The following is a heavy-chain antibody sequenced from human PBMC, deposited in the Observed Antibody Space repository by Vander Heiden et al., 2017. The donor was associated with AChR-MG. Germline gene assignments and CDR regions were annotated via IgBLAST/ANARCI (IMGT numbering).Heavy chain of an antibody. V-gene: IGHV2-5*04. CDR2: VYWNGDH. Sequence: QITLKESGPTLAKPTQTLTLTCTFSGFSLTTGGVGVGWVRQSPGKALEWLALVYWNGDHRYSPSLRNRLTITKDTSKEQVVLTVTNVDPVDSGTYYCLYRRNAYNWHGLDVWGQGTTVTVSS. J-gene: IGHJ6*02. CDR3: LYRRNAYNWHGLDV. D-gene: IGHD1-1*01. CDR1: GFSLTTGGVG.